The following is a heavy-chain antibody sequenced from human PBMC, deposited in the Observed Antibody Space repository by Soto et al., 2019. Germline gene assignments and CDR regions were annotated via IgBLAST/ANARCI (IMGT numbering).Heavy chain of an antibody. CDR3: AGQRSPEGWFDP. J-gene: IGHJ5*02. CDR2: VTVTGGST. Sequence: PGGSLRLSCAASAISFNTYGVTWVRQAPGKGLEWVSTVTVTGGSTYYADCVKGRFTISRDRSNYTVSLLLNSLRVEDTAIYYCAGQRSPEGWFDPWGQGTLVTVSS. D-gene: IGHD3-10*01. V-gene: IGHV3-23*01. CDR1: AISFNTYG.